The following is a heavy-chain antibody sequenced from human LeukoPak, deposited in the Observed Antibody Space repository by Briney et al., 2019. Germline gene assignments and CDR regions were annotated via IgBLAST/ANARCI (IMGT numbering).Heavy chain of an antibody. CDR2: ISGSGGST. CDR3: AKDGGLVFGDYEGYFGNWFDP. J-gene: IGHJ5*02. CDR1: GFTFSSYG. Sequence: PGGTLRLSCAASGFTFSSYGMSWVRQAPGKGLEWVSAISGSGGSTYYADSVKGRFTISRDNSKNTLYLQMNSLRAEDTAVYYCAKDGGLVFGDYEGYFGNWFDPWGQGTLVTVSS. V-gene: IGHV3-23*01. D-gene: IGHD4-17*01.